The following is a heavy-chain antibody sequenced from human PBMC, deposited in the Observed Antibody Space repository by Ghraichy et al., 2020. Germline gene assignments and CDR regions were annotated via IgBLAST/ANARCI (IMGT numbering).Heavy chain of an antibody. Sequence: GGSLRLSCTTSGFTFSNYEMNWVRQAPGKGLEWVSYISNSGSTIYYADSVKGRFTISRDNAKKSLYLQMNSLRAEDTAVYYCARGYCSGGSCNPYYYYYGMDVWGQGTTVTVSS. CDR2: ISNSGSTI. J-gene: IGHJ6*02. CDR1: GFTFSNYE. D-gene: IGHD2-15*01. CDR3: ARGYCSGGSCNPYYYYYGMDV. V-gene: IGHV3-48*03.